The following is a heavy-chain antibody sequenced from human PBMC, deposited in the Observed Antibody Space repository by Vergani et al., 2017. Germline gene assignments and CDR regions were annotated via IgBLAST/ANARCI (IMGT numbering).Heavy chain of an antibody. V-gene: IGHV4-39*01. CDR3: ARHKEQLVPGNYYYYYYMDV. CDR2: IYYSGNT. Sequence: QLQLQESDPGLVKPSETLSLTCTVSGGSIRSTFYYWGWIRQPPGKGLEWIGTIYYSGNTYYNPSLTSRVTISVDTSKNQFSLKLNSVTAADTAVYYCARHKEQLVPGNYYYYYYMDVWGKGTTVTVSS. J-gene: IGHJ6*03. D-gene: IGHD6-13*01. CDR1: GGSIRSTFYY.